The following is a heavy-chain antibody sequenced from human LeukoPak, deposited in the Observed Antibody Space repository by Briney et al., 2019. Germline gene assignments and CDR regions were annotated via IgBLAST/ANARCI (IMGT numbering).Heavy chain of an antibody. CDR1: GYTFTTCD. J-gene: IGHJ4*02. D-gene: IGHD6-19*01. V-gene: IGHV1-8*01. CDR3: TRGSSGRRDY. Sequence: ASVKVSCKASGYTFTTCDINWVRQATGQGLEWLRWMNPNSGNTGYAQSFQGRVTMTRDTSISTAYMELSNLRSEDTAIYYCTRGSSGRRDYWGQGTLVTVSS. CDR2: MNPNSGNT.